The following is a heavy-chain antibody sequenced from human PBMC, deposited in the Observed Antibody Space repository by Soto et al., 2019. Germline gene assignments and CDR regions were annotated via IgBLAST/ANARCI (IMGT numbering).Heavy chain of an antibody. V-gene: IGHV1-2*04. CDR3: ARGGYGGNSGLGHLDY. CDR2: INPNSGGT. Sequence: GWINPNSGGTNYAQKFQGWVTMTRDTSISTAHMELSRLRSDDTAVSYCARGGYGGNSGLGHLDYWGQGTLVTVSS. D-gene: IGHD2-21*02. J-gene: IGHJ4*02.